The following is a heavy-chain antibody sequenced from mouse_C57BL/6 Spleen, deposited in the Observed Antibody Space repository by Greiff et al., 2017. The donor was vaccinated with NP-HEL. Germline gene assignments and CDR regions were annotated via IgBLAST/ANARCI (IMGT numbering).Heavy chain of an antibody. CDR3: ARGRTGTWSYYAMDY. CDR2: IDPSDSYT. Sequence: QVQLQQPGAELVMPGASVKLSCKASGYTFTSYWMHWVKQRPGQGLEWIGEIDPSDSYTNYNQKFKGKSTLTADKSSSTAYMQLSSLTSEDSAVYYCARGRTGTWSYYAMDYWGQGTSVTVSS. D-gene: IGHD4-1*01. CDR1: GYTFTSYW. V-gene: IGHV1-69*01. J-gene: IGHJ4*01.